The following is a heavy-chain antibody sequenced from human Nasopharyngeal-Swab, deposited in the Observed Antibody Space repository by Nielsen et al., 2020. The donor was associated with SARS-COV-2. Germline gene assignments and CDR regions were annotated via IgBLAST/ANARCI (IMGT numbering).Heavy chain of an antibody. V-gene: IGHV4-30-4*01. CDR2: IYYSGST. Sequence: SENLSLTCTVSGGSISSGDYYWSWIRQPPGKGLEWIGYIYYSGSTYYNSSLKSRVTISVDTSKNQFSLKLSSVTAADTAVYYCARGSTYYYDSTLSEIDYWGQGTLVTVSS. CDR1: GGSISSGDYY. D-gene: IGHD3-22*01. CDR3: ARGSTYYYDSTLSEIDY. J-gene: IGHJ4*02.